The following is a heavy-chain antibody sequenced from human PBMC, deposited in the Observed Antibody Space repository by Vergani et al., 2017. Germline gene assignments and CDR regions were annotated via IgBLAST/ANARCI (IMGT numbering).Heavy chain of an antibody. J-gene: IGHJ5*02. Sequence: QVQLQESGPGLVKPSQTLSLTCTVSGGSISSGDYYWSWIRQPPGKGLEWIGYIYYSGSTYYNPSLKSRVTISVDTSKNQFSLKLSSVTAADTAVYYCAREVIAAAGTAPGFDPWGQGTLVTVSS. CDR1: GGSISSGDYY. CDR3: AREVIAAAGTAPGFDP. V-gene: IGHV4-30-4*08. CDR2: IYYSGST. D-gene: IGHD6-13*01.